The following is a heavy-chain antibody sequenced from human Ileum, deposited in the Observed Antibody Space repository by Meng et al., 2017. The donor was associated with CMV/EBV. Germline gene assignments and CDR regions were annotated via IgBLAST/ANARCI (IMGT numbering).Heavy chain of an antibody. Sequence: ASVKVSCKASGYTFTSYDINWVRQATGQGLEWMGWMNPNSGNTGYAQKFQGRVTMTRNTSISTAYMELSSLRSEDTAVYYCARGLGGYCSSSSCVFDPWGQGTLVTVYS. CDR1: GYTFTSYD. J-gene: IGHJ5*02. V-gene: IGHV1-8*01. D-gene: IGHD2-2*01. CDR3: ARGLGGYCSSSSCVFDP. CDR2: MNPNSGNT.